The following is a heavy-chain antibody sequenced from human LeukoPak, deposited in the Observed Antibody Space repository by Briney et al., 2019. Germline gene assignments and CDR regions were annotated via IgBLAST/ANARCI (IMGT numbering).Heavy chain of an antibody. Sequence: PGGSLRLSCAASGFTFSSYAMSWVRQAPGKGLEWVSAISGSGGSTYYADSVKGRFTISRDTAKNSLYLEMNSLRAEDTAVYYCARDGSGSQWGIDYWGQGTLVTVSS. D-gene: IGHD3-10*01. CDR2: ISGSGGST. CDR1: GFTFSSYA. CDR3: ARDGSGSQWGIDY. J-gene: IGHJ4*02. V-gene: IGHV3-23*01.